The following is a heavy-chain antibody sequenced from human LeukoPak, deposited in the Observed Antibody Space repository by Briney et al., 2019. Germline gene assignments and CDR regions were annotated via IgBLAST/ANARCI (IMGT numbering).Heavy chain of an antibody. CDR3: ARRKFLGWFDP. CDR1: GYIFTTYE. Sequence: GASVKVSCKASGYIFTTYEIGWVRQATGQGLEWMGWFNPNSGNAGYAQKFQGRVTISRNTSMSTAYMELSSLRSDDTAIYYCARRKFLGWFDPWGEGTLVTVFS. V-gene: IGHV1-8*03. CDR2: FNPNSGNA. D-gene: IGHD7-27*01. J-gene: IGHJ5*02.